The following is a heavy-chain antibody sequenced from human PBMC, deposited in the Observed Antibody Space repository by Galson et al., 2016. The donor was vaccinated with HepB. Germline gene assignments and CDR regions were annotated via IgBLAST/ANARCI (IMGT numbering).Heavy chain of an antibody. CDR3: AKVWEETTYYFDGNGYYYRYFFDK. V-gene: IGHV3-23*01. CDR2: LTSGGVNT. Sequence: SLRLSCAASGFTFSSYGMSWVRQAPGKGLEWVSSLTSGGVNTYYADSVKSRFTISRDNSKNTLYLQLNSLRAEDTAVYYCAKVWEETTYYFDGNGYYYRYFFDKWGQGTLVTVSS. D-gene: IGHD3-22*01. CDR1: GFTFSSYG. J-gene: IGHJ4*02.